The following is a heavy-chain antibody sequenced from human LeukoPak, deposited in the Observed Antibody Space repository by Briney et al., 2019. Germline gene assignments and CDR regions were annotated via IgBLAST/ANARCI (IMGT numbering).Heavy chain of an antibody. CDR2: INSDGTST. V-gene: IGHV3-74*03. D-gene: IGHD6-13*01. CDR3: ARVTSSRGAIDI. CDR1: GFTFSSYW. Sequence: PGGSLRLSCAASGFTFSSYWMYWVLQAPGKGLVWVSRINSDGTSTTYAESVEGRFTISRDNAKNTLYLQMNSLRAEDTAMYYCARVTSSRGAIDIWGQGTMVTVSS. J-gene: IGHJ3*02.